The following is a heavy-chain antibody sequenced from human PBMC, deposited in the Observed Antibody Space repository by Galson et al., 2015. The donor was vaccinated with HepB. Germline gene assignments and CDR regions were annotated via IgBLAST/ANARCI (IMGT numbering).Heavy chain of an antibody. CDR2: ISPNNGNT. D-gene: IGHD3-10*01. V-gene: IGHV1-18*04. CDR3: VGYYFCSGSYYYLEE. Sequence: SVKVSCKASGYSFARYVITWVRQAPGQGLEWMGWISPNNGNTTFARKPQGRVTMTTDTSTSTAYMELRSLTSDDTALYYCVGYYFCSGSYYYLEEWGHGTLVTVSS. J-gene: IGHJ4*01. CDR1: GYSFARYV.